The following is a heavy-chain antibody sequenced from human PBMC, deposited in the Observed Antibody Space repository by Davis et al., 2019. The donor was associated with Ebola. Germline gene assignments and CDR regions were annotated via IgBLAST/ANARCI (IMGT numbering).Heavy chain of an antibody. V-gene: IGHV3-23*01. D-gene: IGHD6-6*01. Sequence: GGSLRLSCAASGFTFSKYDMTWVRQAPGKGLEWVSVISGSGGSTYYADSVKGRFTISRDNAKNTLYLQMNSLGAEDTAIYYCALTKGRAARDFDHWGQGTRVIVSS. CDR3: ALTKGRAARDFDH. J-gene: IGHJ4*02. CDR1: GFTFSKYD. CDR2: ISGSGGST.